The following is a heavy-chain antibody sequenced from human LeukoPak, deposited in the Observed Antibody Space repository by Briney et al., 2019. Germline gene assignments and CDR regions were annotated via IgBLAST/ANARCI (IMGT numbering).Heavy chain of an antibody. V-gene: IGHV3-23*01. Sequence: GGSLRLSCAASGFTFSSYAMSWVRQAPGRGLEWVSSISSNGVSTYYADSVKGRFTISRDNSKNTLYLQMNSLRAEDTAVYYCAKDPIYYDSSGYSSEPGYYFDYWGQGTLVTVSS. D-gene: IGHD3-22*01. J-gene: IGHJ4*02. CDR3: AKDPIYYDSSGYSSEPGYYFDY. CDR1: GFTFSSYA. CDR2: ISSNGVST.